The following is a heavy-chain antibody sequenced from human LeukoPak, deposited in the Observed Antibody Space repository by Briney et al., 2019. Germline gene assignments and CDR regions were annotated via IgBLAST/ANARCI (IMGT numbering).Heavy chain of an antibody. CDR2: ISYDGSNK. CDR3: AKAQSYGYSDY. Sequence: GGSLRLSCAASGFTFSSYGMHWVRQAPGKGLEWVAVISYDGSNKYYADSVKGRFTISRDNSKNTLYLQMNSLKAEDSAIYYCAKAQSYGYSDYWGQGTLVAVSS. V-gene: IGHV3-30*18. J-gene: IGHJ4*02. CDR1: GFTFSSYG. D-gene: IGHD3-16*01.